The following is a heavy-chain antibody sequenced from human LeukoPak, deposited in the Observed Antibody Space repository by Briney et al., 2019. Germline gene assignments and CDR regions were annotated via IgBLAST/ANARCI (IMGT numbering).Heavy chain of an antibody. CDR3: AKALAAGHPYFDY. D-gene: IGHD6-13*01. CDR2: ISWNSGSI. CDR1: GFTFSSYA. V-gene: IGHV3-9*01. J-gene: IGHJ4*02. Sequence: PGGSLRLSCAASGFTFSSYAMSWVRQAPGKGLEWVSGISWNSGSIGYADSVKGRFTISRDNAKNSLYLQMNSLRAEDTALYYCAKALAAGHPYFDYWGQGTLVTVSS.